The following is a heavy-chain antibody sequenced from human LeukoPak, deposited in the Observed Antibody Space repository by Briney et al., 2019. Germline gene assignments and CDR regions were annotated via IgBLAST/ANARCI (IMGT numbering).Heavy chain of an antibody. CDR2: IYSGGST. D-gene: IGHD3-9*01. J-gene: IGHJ4*02. V-gene: IGHV3-53*01. CDR3: ARSQTYDIPDY. CDR1: GFTVSSNY. Sequence: GGSLRLSCAASGFTVSSNYMSWVRQAPGKGLEWVSVIYSGGSTYYADSVKGRFTISRDNSKNTLYLQMNSLRAEDTAVYYCARSQTYDIPDYWGQGTLVTVSS.